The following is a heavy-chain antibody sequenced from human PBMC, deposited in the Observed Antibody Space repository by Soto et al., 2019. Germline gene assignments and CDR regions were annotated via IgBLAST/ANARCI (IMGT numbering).Heavy chain of an antibody. Sequence: PGGSLRLSCAASGFTFRSYSMNWVRLFPWKGLEWVSYISSSSSTIYSADSVKGRFTISRDNAKNSLYLQMNSLRAEYTAVYYCAREADYVNWFDPWGQRTLVTVSS. CDR2: ISSSSSTI. D-gene: IGHD4-17*01. J-gene: IGHJ5*02. CDR3: AREADYVNWFDP. V-gene: IGHV3-48*01. CDR1: GFTFRSYS.